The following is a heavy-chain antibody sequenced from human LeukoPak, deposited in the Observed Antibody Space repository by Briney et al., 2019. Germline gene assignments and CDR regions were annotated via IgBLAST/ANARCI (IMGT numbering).Heavy chain of an antibody. D-gene: IGHD3-22*01. CDR2: ISGSGGTT. CDR1: GFTFSSYG. V-gene: IGHV3-23*01. Sequence: GGSLRLSCAASGFTFSSYGMNWVRQAPGKGLEWVSGISGSGGTTYYADSVKGRFTISRDNSKNSLSLQVSSLRAEDTAVYYCAKTNGYYSDWGQGTLVAVSS. CDR3: AKTNGYYSD. J-gene: IGHJ4*02.